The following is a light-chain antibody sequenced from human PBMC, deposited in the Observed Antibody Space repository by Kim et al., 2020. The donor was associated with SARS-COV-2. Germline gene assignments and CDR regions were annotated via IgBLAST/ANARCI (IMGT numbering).Light chain of an antibody. J-gene: IGKJ1*01. V-gene: IGKV3-15*01. Sequence: FVSPGERATLSRRTSQSVSSKVAWYQQTPGQAPRLLFDGASTRATGIPARFTGSGSGKEFTLTISSLQSEDFGVYYWQQYKNWRTFGQGTKVDIK. CDR3: QQYKNWRT. CDR2: GAS. CDR1: QSVSSK.